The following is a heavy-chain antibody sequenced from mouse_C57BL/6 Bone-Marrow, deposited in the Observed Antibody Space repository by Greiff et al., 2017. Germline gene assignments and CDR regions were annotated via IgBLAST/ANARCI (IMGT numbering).Heavy chain of an antibody. D-gene: IGHD1-1*01. V-gene: IGHV1-39*01. J-gene: IGHJ4*01. CDR3: ARYPNTTVVATGGMDY. CDR1: GYSFTDYN. CDR2: INPNYGTT. Sequence: EVQLQQSGPELVKPGASVKISCKASGYSFTDYNMNWVKQSNGKSLEWIGVINPNYGTTSYNQKFKGKATLTVDQSSSTAYMQLNSLTSEDPAVYYWARYPNTTVVATGGMDYWGQGTSVTVSS.